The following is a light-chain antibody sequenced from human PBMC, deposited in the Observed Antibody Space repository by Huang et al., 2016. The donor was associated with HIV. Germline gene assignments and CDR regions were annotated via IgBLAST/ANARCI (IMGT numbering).Light chain of an antibody. CDR3: QQSYSVPLT. Sequence: DIQMTQSPASLSASVGDRVTMTCRPSQGISTYVNWYQQKPGQAPDLLIYGASTLQSGVPSRFSGSGSGTEFTLTINNLRREDFAIYYCQQSYSVPLTFGGGTKVEIK. J-gene: IGKJ4*01. CDR2: GAS. CDR1: QGISTY. V-gene: IGKV1-39*01.